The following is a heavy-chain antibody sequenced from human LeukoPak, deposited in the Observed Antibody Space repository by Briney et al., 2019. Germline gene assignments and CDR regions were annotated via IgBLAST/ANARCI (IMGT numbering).Heavy chain of an antibody. D-gene: IGHD3-10*01. V-gene: IGHV3-21*01. CDR1: GFSFSTYN. CDR3: ARAGSGSYPYY. CDR2: ITSSSSHV. J-gene: IGHJ4*02. Sequence: GGSLRLSCAASGFSFSTYNMNWVRQAPGKDLEWVSSITSSSSHVYYADSVKGRFTISRDNAKNSLYLQMNSLRAEDTAVYYCARAGSGSYPYYWGQGTLVTVSS.